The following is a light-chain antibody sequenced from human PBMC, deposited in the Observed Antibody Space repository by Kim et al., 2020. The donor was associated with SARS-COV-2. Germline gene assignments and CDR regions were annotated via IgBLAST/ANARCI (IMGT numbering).Light chain of an antibody. CDR2: GAS. J-gene: IGKJ4*01. CDR1: QSVSSSY. CDR3: QQYRKSPLS. Sequence: IVLTQSPGTLSLSPGERATLSCRASQSVSSSYLAWYQQKPGQAPRLVLYGASSRATGIPDRFSGSGSGTDFTLTISRLEPEDIAVYYCQQYRKSPLSFGGGTKVDIK. V-gene: IGKV3-20*01.